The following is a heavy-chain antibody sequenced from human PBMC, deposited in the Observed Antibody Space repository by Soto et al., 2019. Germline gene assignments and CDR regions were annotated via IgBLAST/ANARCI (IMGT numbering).Heavy chain of an antibody. CDR1: GFTFSSYA. Sequence: GSLRLSCAASGFTFSSYAMSWVRQAPGKGLEWVSAISGSGGSTYYADSVKGRFTISRDNSKNTLYLQMNSLRAEDTAVYYCAKGSALRFFYYYYMDVWGKGTTVTVSS. V-gene: IGHV3-23*01. J-gene: IGHJ6*03. CDR2: ISGSGGST. D-gene: IGHD3-3*01. CDR3: AKGSALRFFYYYYMDV.